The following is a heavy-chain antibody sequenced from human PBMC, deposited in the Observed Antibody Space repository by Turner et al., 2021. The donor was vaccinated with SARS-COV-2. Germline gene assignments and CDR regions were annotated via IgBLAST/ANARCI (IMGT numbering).Heavy chain of an antibody. V-gene: IGHV4-59*06. Sequence: QLQLQESGPGLVKPSATLSPTCTVSGGSISSYYWSWIRQHPGKGLEWIGYIYYSGSSYYNPSLKSRVAISVDTSKNHFSLKLSSVTAADTAVYYCARNIFPRGGFDPWGQGTLVTVSS. CDR2: IYYSGSS. CDR1: GGSISSYY. J-gene: IGHJ5*02. CDR3: ARNIFPRGGFDP. D-gene: IGHD3-3*02.